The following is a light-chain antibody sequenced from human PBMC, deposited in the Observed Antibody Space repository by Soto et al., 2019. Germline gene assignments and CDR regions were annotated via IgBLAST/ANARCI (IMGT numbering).Light chain of an antibody. CDR1: QSVSSSY. Sequence: EIVLTQSPGTLSLTRGERATLSCRASQSVSSSYLAWYQQKPGQAPRLLIYGASSRATGIPDRFSGSGSGTDFTLTINRLEPEDFAVYYCQQYGSSGYTFGQGTKLEIK. CDR2: GAS. CDR3: QQYGSSGYT. J-gene: IGKJ2*01. V-gene: IGKV3-20*01.